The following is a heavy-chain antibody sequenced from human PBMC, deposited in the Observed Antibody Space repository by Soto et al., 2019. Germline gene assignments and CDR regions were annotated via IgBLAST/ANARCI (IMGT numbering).Heavy chain of an antibody. CDR1: GFTFSSYW. J-gene: IGHJ4*02. D-gene: IGHD1-7*01. Sequence: GGSLRLSCAASGFTFSSYWMSWVRQAPGKGLEWVANIKQDGSEKYYVDSVKGRFTISRDNAKNSLYLQMNSLRAEDTAVYYCARWTQNWDSYYFDFWGQGTLVTVSS. V-gene: IGHV3-7*03. CDR2: IKQDGSEK. CDR3: ARWTQNWDSYYFDF.